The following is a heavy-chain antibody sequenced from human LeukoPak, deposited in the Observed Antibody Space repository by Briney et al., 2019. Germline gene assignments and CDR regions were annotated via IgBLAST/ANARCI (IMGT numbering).Heavy chain of an antibody. CDR3: ARGQCSSPSCRYFDY. CDR1: GFTFSSYA. V-gene: IGHV3-30*03. Sequence: PGGSLRLSCAASGFTFSSYAMHWVRQAPGKGLEWAAAISYDGSNTYYADSVKGRFTVSRDNSKNTLYLQMNSLRAEDTAVYYCARGQCSSPSCRYFDYWGQGTLVTVSS. J-gene: IGHJ4*02. CDR2: ISYDGSNT. D-gene: IGHD2-2*01.